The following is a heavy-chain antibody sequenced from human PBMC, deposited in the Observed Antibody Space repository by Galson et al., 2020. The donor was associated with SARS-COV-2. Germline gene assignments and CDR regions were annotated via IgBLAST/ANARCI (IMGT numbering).Heavy chain of an antibody. V-gene: IGHV3-33*01. CDR3: ATVRCTSWTNWYFDL. Sequence: TGGSLRLSCAASGFTFSNSGMHWVRQAPGKGLEWVTIIWYDGSNEVYEDSVKGRFTVSRDNSKNTLYLQMNSLRAEDTAVYYCATVRCTSWTNWYFDLWGRGTLVTVSS. CDR2: IWYDGSNE. D-gene: IGHD6-13*01. J-gene: IGHJ2*01. CDR1: GFTFSNSG.